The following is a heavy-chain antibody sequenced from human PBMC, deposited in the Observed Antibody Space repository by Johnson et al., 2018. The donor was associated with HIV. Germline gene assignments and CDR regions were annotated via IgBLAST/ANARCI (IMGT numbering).Heavy chain of an antibody. J-gene: IGHJ3*02. CDR1: GFTFSSYA. Sequence: VQLVESGGGLVQPGGSLRLSCAASGFTFSSYAMSWVRQAPGKGLEWVSRINSDGSSTSYADSVKGRFTISRDNAKNTLELQMNSLGAEDTAGDYCARGKKQWLDEDAFDIWGQGTMVTVSS. V-gene: IGHV3-74*02. CDR2: INSDGSST. CDR3: ARGKKQWLDEDAFDI. D-gene: IGHD6-19*01.